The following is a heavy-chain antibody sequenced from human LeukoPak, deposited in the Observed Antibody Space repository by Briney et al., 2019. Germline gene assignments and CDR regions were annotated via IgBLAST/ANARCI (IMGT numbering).Heavy chain of an antibody. V-gene: IGHV3-21*01. CDR2: ISSSSSYI. CDR3: ARVSPKATVRGLITKKNYYYYYMDV. D-gene: IGHD3-10*01. J-gene: IGHJ6*03. Sequence: GGSLRLSCAASGLTFSSYSMNWVRQAPGKGLEWVSSISSSSSYIYYADSVEGRFTISRDNAKTSLYLQMNSLRAEDTAVYYCARVSPKATVRGLITKKNYYYYYMDVWGKGTTVTISS. CDR1: GLTFSSYS.